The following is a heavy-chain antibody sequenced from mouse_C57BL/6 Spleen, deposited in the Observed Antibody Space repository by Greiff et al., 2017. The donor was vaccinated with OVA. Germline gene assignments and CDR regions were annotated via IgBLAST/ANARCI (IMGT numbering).Heavy chain of an antibody. J-gene: IGHJ3*01. CDR1: GFTFSSYT. CDR2: ISGGGGNT. V-gene: IGHV5-9*01. Sequence: DVMLVESGGGLVKPGGSLKLSCAASGFTFSSYTMSWVRQTPEKRLEWVATISGGGGNTYYPDSVKGRFTISRDKAKNTLYLQMSSLRSEDTALYYCARHDGYDYDGPFAYWGQGTLVTVSA. D-gene: IGHD2-4*01. CDR3: ARHDGYDYDGPFAY.